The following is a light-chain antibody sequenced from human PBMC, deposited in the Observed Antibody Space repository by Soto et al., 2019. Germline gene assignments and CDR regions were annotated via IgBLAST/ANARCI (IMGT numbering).Light chain of an antibody. CDR1: SSDVGGYNY. CDR3: CSYAGNYV. Sequence: QSALTQPRSVSGSPGQSVTISCSGTSSDVGGYNYVSWYQQHPGKAPKLMIYDVNKRPSGVPDRFSGSKSGNTASLTISGLQAEDEADYYCCSYAGNYVFGTGTKVTV. V-gene: IGLV2-11*01. CDR2: DVN. J-gene: IGLJ1*01.